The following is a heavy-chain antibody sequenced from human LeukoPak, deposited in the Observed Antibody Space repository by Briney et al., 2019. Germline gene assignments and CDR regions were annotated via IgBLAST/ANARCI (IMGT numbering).Heavy chain of an antibody. CDR2: ISGSGDST. J-gene: IGHJ4*02. D-gene: IGHD3-22*01. CDR3: AKDFSKPSVKWLFARDARLYGFDY. V-gene: IGHV3-23*01. Sequence: PGGSLRLSCAVSGFTFSSYGMTWVRQAPGKGLEWVSDISGSGDSTYYADSVKGRFTISRDNSKNTLYLQMNSLRAEDTAVYYCAKDFSKPSVKWLFARDARLYGFDYWGQGTLVTVSS. CDR1: GFTFSSYG.